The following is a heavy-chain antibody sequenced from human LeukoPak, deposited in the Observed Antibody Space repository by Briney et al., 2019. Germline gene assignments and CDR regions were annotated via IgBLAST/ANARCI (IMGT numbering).Heavy chain of an antibody. V-gene: IGHV4-34*01. CDR3: ARGTTMVRGALPYYFDY. D-gene: IGHD3-10*01. CDR1: GGSFSGYY. Sequence: SETLSLTCAVYGGSFSGYYWSWIRQPPGKGLEWIGEINHSGSTNYNPSLKSRVTISVDTSKNQFSLKLSSVTAADTAVYYCARGTTMVRGALPYYFDYWGQGTLVTVSS. J-gene: IGHJ4*02. CDR2: INHSGST.